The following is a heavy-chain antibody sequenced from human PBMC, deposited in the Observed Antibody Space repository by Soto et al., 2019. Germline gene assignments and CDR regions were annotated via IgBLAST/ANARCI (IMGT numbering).Heavy chain of an antibody. Sequence: GGSLRLSCSASGFTFSSYAMHWVRQAPGKGLEYVSAISSNGGSTYYADSVKGRFTISRDNSKNTLYLQMSSLRAEDTAVYYCVKDPKGGFAMVRGGTAFDIWGQGTMVTVSS. CDR2: ISSNGGST. CDR1: GFTFSSYA. J-gene: IGHJ3*02. CDR3: VKDPKGGFAMVRGGTAFDI. V-gene: IGHV3-64D*08. D-gene: IGHD3-10*01.